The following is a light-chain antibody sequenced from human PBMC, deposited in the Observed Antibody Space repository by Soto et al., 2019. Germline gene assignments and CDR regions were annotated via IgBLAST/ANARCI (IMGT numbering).Light chain of an antibody. CDR2: KAS. CDR1: QTISSL. V-gene: IGKV1-5*03. CDR3: QQSYTTPLT. Sequence: DLQMTQSPSTLSGSVGDRVTITCRASQTISSLLAWYQQKPGKAPKLLIYKASTLKSGVPSRFSGSGSGRDFTLSITSLQPEDSATYYCQQSYTTPLTFGGGTKVDIK. J-gene: IGKJ4*01.